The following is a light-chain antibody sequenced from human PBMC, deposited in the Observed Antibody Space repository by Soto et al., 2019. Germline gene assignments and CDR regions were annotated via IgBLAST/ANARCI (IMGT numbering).Light chain of an antibody. CDR3: QQYNSYAWT. J-gene: IGKJ1*01. V-gene: IGKV1-5*03. Sequence: DIQMTQSPSTLSASVGDRVTITCRASQSISSWLAWYQQKPGKAHKLLIYKASSLESGVPSRFSGSGSGTEFTLTISSLQPDDFATYYCQQYNSYAWTFGQGTKLEIK. CDR1: QSISSW. CDR2: KAS.